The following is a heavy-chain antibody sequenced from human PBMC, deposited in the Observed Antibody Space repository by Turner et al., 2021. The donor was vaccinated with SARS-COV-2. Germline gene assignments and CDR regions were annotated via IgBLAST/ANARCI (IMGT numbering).Heavy chain of an antibody. CDR2: IYYSGST. CDR1: GASISSSSYY. Sequence: QLQLQESGPGLVKPSETLSLTCTVSGASISSSSYYWGWIRQPPGKGLEWIGSIYYSGSTYYNPSLKSRVTISVDTSKNQFSLKLSSVTAADTAVYYCAPSPITMVRGVITFGWFDPWGQGTLVTVSS. J-gene: IGHJ5*02. D-gene: IGHD3-10*01. CDR3: APSPITMVRGVITFGWFDP. V-gene: IGHV4-39*01.